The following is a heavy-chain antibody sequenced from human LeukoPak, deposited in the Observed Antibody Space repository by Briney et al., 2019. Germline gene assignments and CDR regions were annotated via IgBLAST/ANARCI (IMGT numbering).Heavy chain of an antibody. Sequence: PSQTLSLTCTVSGGSMSSGTYYWSWVRQHPGKGLEWIGSIYFSGSTYYNPSLKGRLTISVDTSKNQLSLKLSSVTAADTAVYYCARDMSRDGYNSGAFDIWGQGTMVTVSS. V-gene: IGHV4-31*03. CDR2: IYFSGST. J-gene: IGHJ3*02. CDR1: GGSMSSGTYY. CDR3: ARDMSRDGYNSGAFDI. D-gene: IGHD5-24*01.